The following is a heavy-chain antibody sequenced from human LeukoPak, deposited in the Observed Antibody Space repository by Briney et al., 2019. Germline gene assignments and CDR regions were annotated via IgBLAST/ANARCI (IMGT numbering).Heavy chain of an antibody. V-gene: IGHV1-2*06. CDR1: GYTFTGYH. CDR3: ARDYCSSTSCLFDY. J-gene: IGHJ4*02. CDR2: INPNSGDT. D-gene: IGHD2-2*01. Sequence: ASVKVSCKASGYTFTGYHMHWVRQAPGQGLEWMGRINPNSGDTNYAQKFQGRVTMTRDTFISTAYVELSRLRSDDTAVYYCARDYCSSTSCLFDYWGQGTLVTVSA.